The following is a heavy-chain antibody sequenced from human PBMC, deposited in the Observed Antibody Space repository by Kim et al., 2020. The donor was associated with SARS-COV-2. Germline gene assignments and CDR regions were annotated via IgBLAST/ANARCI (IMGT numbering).Heavy chain of an antibody. J-gene: IGHJ4*02. CDR3: AKGGGSL. CDR1: GFTFSSYW. CDR2: IKEDGTEK. D-gene: IGHD3-16*01. V-gene: IGHV3-7*01. Sequence: GGSLRLSCTVSGFTFSSYWMSWARQAPGKGLEWVATIKEDGTEKYYVDSVKGRFTISRDNARNSMFMQMNSLRAEDTVVYYCAKGGGSLWGQGTLVTVSS.